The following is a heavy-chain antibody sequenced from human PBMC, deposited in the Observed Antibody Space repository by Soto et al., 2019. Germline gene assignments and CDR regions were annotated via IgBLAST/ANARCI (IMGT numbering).Heavy chain of an antibody. CDR3: VKVFDSGYVSGAFDY. D-gene: IGHD5-12*01. CDR2: ISGGGGRT. CDR1: GFTFSTFA. V-gene: IGHV3-23*01. Sequence: EVQVLESGGGLVQPGGSLRLFCAASGFTFSTFAMNWVRQAPGKGLEWVSAISGGGGRTYYADSVKGRFTVSRDNSKNTLYLQMNSLRAEDTAVYYCVKVFDSGYVSGAFDYWGQGTLVTVSS. J-gene: IGHJ4*02.